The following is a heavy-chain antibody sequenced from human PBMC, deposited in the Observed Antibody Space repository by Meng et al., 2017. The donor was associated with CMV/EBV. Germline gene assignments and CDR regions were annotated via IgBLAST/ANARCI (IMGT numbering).Heavy chain of an antibody. CDR3: ARGGLYYYDSSGHFDY. CDR1: GGSISSYY. Sequence: LQGVGPGPVKPSDTLSPTGTSSGGSISSYYWSWIRQPAGKGLEWIGRIYTSGSTNYNPSLKSRVTMSVDTSKNQFSLKLSSVTAADTAVYYCARGGLYYYDSSGHFDYWGQGTLVTVSS. D-gene: IGHD3-22*01. CDR2: IYTSGST. V-gene: IGHV4-4*07. J-gene: IGHJ4*02.